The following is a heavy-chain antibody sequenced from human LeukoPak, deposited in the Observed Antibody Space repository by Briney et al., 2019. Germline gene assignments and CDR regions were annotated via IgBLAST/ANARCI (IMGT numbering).Heavy chain of an antibody. CDR2: MNPNSGNT. D-gene: IGHD2-15*01. CDR3: ARTYCSGGSCYGEIDY. Sequence: ASVKVSCKASGYTFTSYDINWVRQATGQGLEWMGWMNPNSGNTGYAQKFQGRVTITRNTSISTAYMELSSLRSDDTAVYYCARTYCSGGSCYGEIDYWGQGTLVTVSS. V-gene: IGHV1-8*03. CDR1: GYTFTSYD. J-gene: IGHJ4*02.